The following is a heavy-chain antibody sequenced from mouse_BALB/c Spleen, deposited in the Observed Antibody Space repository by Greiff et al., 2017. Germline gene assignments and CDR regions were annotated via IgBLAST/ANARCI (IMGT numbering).Heavy chain of an antibody. D-gene: IGHD2-4*01. Sequence: EVKLVESGGGLVKPGGSLKLSCAASGFTFSSYAMSWVRQTPEKRLEWVASISSGGSTYYPDSVKGRFTISRDNARNILYLQMSSLRSEDTAMYYCARSSPYYDYDKSFAYWGQGTLVTVSA. CDR2: ISSGGST. CDR1: GFTFSSYA. V-gene: IGHV5-6-5*01. CDR3: ARSSPYYDYDKSFAY. J-gene: IGHJ3*01.